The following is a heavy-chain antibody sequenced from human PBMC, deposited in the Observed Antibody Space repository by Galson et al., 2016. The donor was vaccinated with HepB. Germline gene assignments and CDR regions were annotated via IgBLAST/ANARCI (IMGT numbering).Heavy chain of an antibody. CDR1: GYTFTNHY. D-gene: IGHD1-1*01. J-gene: IGHJ3*01. CDR2: MDTTTYKT. CDR3: ARGHWNARDAFDV. Sequence: SVKVSCKASGYTFTNHYINWVRQATGHGPEWMGWMDTTTYKTGYAQKFQGRFTMTKNTSLGTAYMELSSLRSGDTAVYYCARGHWNARDAFDVWGQGTMVTVSS. V-gene: IGHV1-8*01.